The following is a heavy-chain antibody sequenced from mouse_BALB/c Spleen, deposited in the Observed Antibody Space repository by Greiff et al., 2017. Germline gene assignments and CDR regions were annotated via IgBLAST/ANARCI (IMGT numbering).Heavy chain of an antibody. V-gene: IGHV5-6-5*01. Sequence: EVKLVESGGGLVKPGGSLKLSCAASGFTFSSYAMSWVRQTPEKRLEWVASISSGGSTCYPDSVKGRFTISRDNARNILYLQMSSLRSEDTAMYYCARTYDHGGFAYWGQGTLVTVSA. D-gene: IGHD2-10*02. CDR1: GFTFSSYA. J-gene: IGHJ3*01. CDR3: ARTYDHGGFAY. CDR2: ISSGGST.